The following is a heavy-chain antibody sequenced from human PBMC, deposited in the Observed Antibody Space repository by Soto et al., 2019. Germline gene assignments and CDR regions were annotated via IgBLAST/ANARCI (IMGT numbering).Heavy chain of an antibody. CDR3: AKDQGGWPYYFDY. CDR2: ISGSGGST. J-gene: IGHJ4*02. V-gene: IGHV3-23*01. Sequence: EVQLLESGGGLVQPGGSLRLSCAASGFTFTSYAMSWVRQAPGKGLEWVSAISGSGGSTYYADSVKGRFTISRDNSKNTLYLQMNSLRAEDTAVDYCAKDQGGWPYYFDYWGQGTLVTVSS. D-gene: IGHD6-19*01. CDR1: GFTFTSYA.